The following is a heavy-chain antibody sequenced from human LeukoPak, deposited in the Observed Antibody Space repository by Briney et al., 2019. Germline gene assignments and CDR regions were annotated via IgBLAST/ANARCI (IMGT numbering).Heavy chain of an antibody. D-gene: IGHD3-10*01. J-gene: IGHJ4*02. CDR3: ARGYGSGSYNNFNQ. CDR1: GGSISSGNYY. V-gene: IGHV4-61*02. Sequence: SETLSLTCTVSGGSISSGNYYWSWIRKPAGKGLEWIGRIYTSGSTNYNPSLKSRVTISVDTSKNQFSLKLSSVTAADTAVYYCARGYGSGSYNNFNQWGQGLLVAVSS. CDR2: IYTSGST.